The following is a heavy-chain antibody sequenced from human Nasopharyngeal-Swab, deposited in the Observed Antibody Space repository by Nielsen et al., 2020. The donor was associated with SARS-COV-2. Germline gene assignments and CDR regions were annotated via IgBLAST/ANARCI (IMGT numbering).Heavy chain of an antibody. J-gene: IGHJ4*02. CDR1: GFTFSSYS. Sequence: GGSLRLSCAASGFTFSSYSMNWVRQAPGKGLEWVSSISSSSSYIYYADSVKGRFTISRDNAKNSLYLQMNSLRAEDTAVYYCARAKGGLYAPDYWGQGTLVTVSS. CDR2: ISSSSSYI. D-gene: IGHD2-8*01. V-gene: IGHV3-21*01. CDR3: ARAKGGLYAPDY.